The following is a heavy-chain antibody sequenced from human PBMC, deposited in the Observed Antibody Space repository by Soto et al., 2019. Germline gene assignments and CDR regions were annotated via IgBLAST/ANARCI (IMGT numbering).Heavy chain of an antibody. V-gene: IGHV3-23*01. Sequence: PGGSLRLSCAASGFTFSSYAMSWVRQAPGKGLEWVSAISGSGGSTYYADSVKGRFTISRDNTKNTRYLQMNSLRAEDTAVYYCAKDRVDYGDYVEYFDYWGQRTLVTVSS. CDR3: AKDRVDYGDYVEYFDY. CDR1: GFTFSSYA. J-gene: IGHJ4*02. CDR2: ISGSGGST. D-gene: IGHD4-17*01.